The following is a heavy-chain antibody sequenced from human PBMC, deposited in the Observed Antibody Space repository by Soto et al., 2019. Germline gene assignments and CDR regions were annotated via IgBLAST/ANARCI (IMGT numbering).Heavy chain of an antibody. Sequence: ASVKVSCKASGYTFTSYYMHWVRQAPGQGLEWMGIINPSGGSTSYAQKFQGRVTMTRDTSMSTVYMELSSLRSEDTAVYYCERDWPKKGIAAAGDSYGMDVWGQGTTVTVSS. D-gene: IGHD6-13*01. J-gene: IGHJ6*02. CDR3: ERDWPKKGIAAAGDSYGMDV. V-gene: IGHV1-46*01. CDR1: GYTFTSYY. CDR2: INPSGGST.